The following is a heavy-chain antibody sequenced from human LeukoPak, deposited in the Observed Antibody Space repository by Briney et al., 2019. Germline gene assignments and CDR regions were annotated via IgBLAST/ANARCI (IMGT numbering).Heavy chain of an antibody. CDR1: GFTFSSNA. J-gene: IGHJ4*02. CDR2: ISGSGGKT. CDR3: ATEEQLARGGVGDYFDY. D-gene: IGHD6-6*01. Sequence: GGSLRLSCAASGFTFSSNAMSWVRQAPGKGLEWVSAISGSGGKTFYADSVKGRFTISRDNSKNTLYLQMNSLRVEDTAIYYCATEEQLARGGVGDYFDYWGQGTLVTVSS. V-gene: IGHV3-23*01.